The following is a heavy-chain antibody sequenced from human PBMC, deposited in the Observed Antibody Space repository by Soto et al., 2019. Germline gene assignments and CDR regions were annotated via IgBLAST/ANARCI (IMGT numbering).Heavy chain of an antibody. CDR3: ARDINWFDP. J-gene: IGHJ5*02. Sequence: SETLSLTCTVSGGSINNYYWSWIRQPPGKGLEWIGYIYYSGTTNYNPSLKSRVTISVDTSKNQFSLKPRSVTAADTAVYYCARDINWFDPWGQGTLVTVSS. CDR2: IYYSGTT. CDR1: GGSINNYY. V-gene: IGHV4-59*01.